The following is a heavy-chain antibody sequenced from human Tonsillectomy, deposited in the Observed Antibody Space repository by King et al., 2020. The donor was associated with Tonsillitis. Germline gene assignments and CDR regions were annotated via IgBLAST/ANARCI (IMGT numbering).Heavy chain of an antibody. D-gene: IGHD4-17*01. CDR3: ARRGYGDPLFDY. CDR2: IYYSGST. Sequence: QLQESGPGLVKPSETLSLTCTVSGGSISSSRYYWGWIRQPPGKGLEWIGTIYYSGSTYYNPSLKSRVTISVDTSKNQFSLKLSSVTAADTAVYYCARRGYGDPLFDYWGQGTLVTVSS. J-gene: IGHJ4*02. V-gene: IGHV4-39*01. CDR1: GGSISSSRYY.